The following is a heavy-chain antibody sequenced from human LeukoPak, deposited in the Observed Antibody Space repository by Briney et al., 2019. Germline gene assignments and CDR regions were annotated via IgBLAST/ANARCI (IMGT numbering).Heavy chain of an antibody. CDR3: ARDPGCCSGGSCYSEYYFDY. V-gene: IGHV1-2*06. CDR1: GYTFTGYY. Sequence: ASVKVSCKASGYTFTGYYMHWVRQAPGQGLEWMGRINPNSGGTNYAQKFQGRVTMTRDTSISTAYMELSRLRSDDTAVYYCARDPGCCSGGSCYSEYYFDYWGQGTLVTVSS. CDR2: INPNSGGT. D-gene: IGHD2-15*01. J-gene: IGHJ4*02.